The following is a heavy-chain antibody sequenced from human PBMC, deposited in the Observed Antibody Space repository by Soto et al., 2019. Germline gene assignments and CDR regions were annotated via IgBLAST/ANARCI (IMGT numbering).Heavy chain of an antibody. J-gene: IGHJ4*02. V-gene: IGHV3-33*01. D-gene: IGHD6-13*01. CDR2: IWYDGSNK. CDR1: GFTFSSYG. Sequence: QVQLVESGGGVVQPGRSLRLSCAASGFTFSSYGMHWVRQAPGKGLEWVAVIWYDGSNKYYADSVKGRFTISRDNSKNTLYLQMNSLRAEDTAVYYCVYSSSWDPNKFDYWGQGTLVTVSS. CDR3: VYSSSWDPNKFDY.